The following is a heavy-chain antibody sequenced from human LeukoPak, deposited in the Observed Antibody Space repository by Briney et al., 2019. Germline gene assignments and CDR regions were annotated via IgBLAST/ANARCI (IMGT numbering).Heavy chain of an antibody. CDR2: IYTSGST. CDR3: ARSGYCSSTSCYAVDYFDY. Sequence: PSETLSLTCTVSGGSISSYYWSWIRQPAGKGLEGIGRIYTSGSTNYNPSLKSRVTISVDKSKNQFSLKLSSVTAADTAVYYCARSGYCSSTSCYAVDYFDYWGQGTLVTVSS. J-gene: IGHJ4*02. CDR1: GGSISSYY. D-gene: IGHD2-2*01. V-gene: IGHV4-4*07.